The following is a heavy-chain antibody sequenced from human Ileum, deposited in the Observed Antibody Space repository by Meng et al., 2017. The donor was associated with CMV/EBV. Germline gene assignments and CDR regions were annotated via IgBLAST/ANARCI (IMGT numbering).Heavy chain of an antibody. J-gene: IGHJ4*02. CDR1: GFTFSSYS. CDR2: ISSSSSTI. D-gene: IGHD6-13*01. Sequence: GESLKISCAASGFTFSSYSMNWVRQASGKGLEWLSYISSSSSTIYYADSVKGRFTISRDNAKNSLYLQMNSLRAEDTAVYYCANLFGSSWESDYWGQGTLVTVSS. V-gene: IGHV3-48*04. CDR3: ANLFGSSWESDY.